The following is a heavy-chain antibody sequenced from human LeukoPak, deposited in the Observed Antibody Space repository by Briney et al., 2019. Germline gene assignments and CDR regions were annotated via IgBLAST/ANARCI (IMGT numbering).Heavy chain of an antibody. D-gene: IGHD2-21*02. CDR1: RFSISSSSYY. Sequence: SEALSLTCAHSRFSISSSSYYWGWIRQPPGKGLEWIGSIYSDGSTYYNSSLKSRVTISIDTSKNQVSLKMSSVTAADTAVYYCAKSDGYGLIDYWGQGTLVTVSS. J-gene: IGHJ4*01. V-gene: IGHV4-39*01. CDR3: AKSDGYGLIDY. CDR2: IYSDGST.